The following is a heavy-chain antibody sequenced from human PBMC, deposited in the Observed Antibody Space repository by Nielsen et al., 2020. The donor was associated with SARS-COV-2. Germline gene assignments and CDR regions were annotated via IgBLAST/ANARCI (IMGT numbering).Heavy chain of an antibody. CDR3: KHYYERDV. Sequence: GGSLRLSCAASGFTFGDFIIHWVRQASGKGLEWVGRVRSKTNNYETAYAASVKGRFTISRDESKNMAYLQMTSLKTEDTAVYYCKHYYERDVWGQGTTVTVSS. CDR1: GFTFGDFI. V-gene: IGHV3-73*01. J-gene: IGHJ6*02. CDR2: VRSKTNNYET.